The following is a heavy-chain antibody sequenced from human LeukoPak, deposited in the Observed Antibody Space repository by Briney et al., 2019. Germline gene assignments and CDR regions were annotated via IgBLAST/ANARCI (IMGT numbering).Heavy chain of an antibody. CDR1: GYSFTSYG. J-gene: IGHJ4*02. Sequence: ASVKVSCKASGYSFTSYGISWVRQAPGQGLEWMGWISIYNGNTNYAQDLQDRVIMTTDTSRSTAYMELRSLRSDDTALYYCARAKPSNFYDGSGYRLIEGNFDYWGQGTLVTVSS. CDR2: ISIYNGNT. CDR3: ARAKPSNFYDGSGYRLIEGNFDY. D-gene: IGHD3-22*01. V-gene: IGHV1-18*01.